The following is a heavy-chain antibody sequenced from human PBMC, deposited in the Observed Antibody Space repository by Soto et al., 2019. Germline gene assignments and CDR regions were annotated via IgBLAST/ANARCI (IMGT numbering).Heavy chain of an antibody. D-gene: IGHD5-12*01. V-gene: IGHV1-8*01. CDR1: GYTFTSYD. CDR3: ARERRDGYDN. Sequence: QVQLVQSGAEVKKPGASVKVSCKASGYTFTSYDINWVRQATGQGLEWMGWMNANSGNTAYAQKLQGRVTMTSNTSITPAYMELSSLRSEDTAVYYCARERRDGYDNWGQGTLVTVSS. J-gene: IGHJ4*02. CDR2: MNANSGNT.